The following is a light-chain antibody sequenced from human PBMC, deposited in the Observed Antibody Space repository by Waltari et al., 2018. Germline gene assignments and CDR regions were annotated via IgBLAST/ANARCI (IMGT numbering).Light chain of an antibody. CDR3: ASWHDSLYGWV. CDR1: RSDIGSLY. J-gene: IGLJ3*02. Sequence: QSAMAQPPSVSGTPGQRVIISCSGGRSDIGSLYVYWYQHLPGPAPKLLIYSNNERPSGVPDRFSGSKSGTSASLAISGLQSGDEGDYYCASWHDSLYGWVFGGGTRLTVL. CDR2: SNN. V-gene: IGLV1-44*01.